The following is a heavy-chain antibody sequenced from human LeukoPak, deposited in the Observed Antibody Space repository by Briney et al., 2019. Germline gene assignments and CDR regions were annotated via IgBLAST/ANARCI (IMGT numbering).Heavy chain of an antibody. CDR3: AKDPRYCSSTRCFGA. CDR2: ISYDGSNQ. Sequence: GGSLRLSCVASGFTFSTYGMRWVRQAPGKGLEWVAFISYDGSNQHYADSVKGRFIISRDNSKNTLYLQINSLRVEDTAVYYCAKDPRYCSSTRCFGAWGQGTLVTVSS. V-gene: IGHV3-30*18. CDR1: GFTFSTYG. J-gene: IGHJ5*02. D-gene: IGHD2-2*01.